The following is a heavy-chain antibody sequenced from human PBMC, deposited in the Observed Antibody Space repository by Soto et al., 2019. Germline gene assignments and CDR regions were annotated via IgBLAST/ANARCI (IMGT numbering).Heavy chain of an antibody. V-gene: IGHV4-30-2*01. CDR3: ARVYGDHTGAFDY. J-gene: IGHJ4*02. Sequence: QLQLQESGSGLVKPSQTLSLTCAVSGVSISSGGYSWSWIRQPPGKGLEWIGCMYHSGRTFYNPSLKSRVTISPDNSKNQFSLTVTSVTAADTAMYYCARVYGDHTGAFDYWGQGTLVTVSS. CDR2: MYHSGRT. CDR1: GVSISSGGYS. D-gene: IGHD4-17*01.